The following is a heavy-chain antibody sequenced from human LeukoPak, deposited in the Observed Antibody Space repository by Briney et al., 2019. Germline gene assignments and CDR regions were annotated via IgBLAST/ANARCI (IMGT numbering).Heavy chain of an antibody. Sequence: SETLSLTCTVSGVSISNNYFYWAWIRQPPGKGLELNAYVHHTGSTFHNSSLKSRVTISADTSQNQFSLSLTSVTAADTAVYYCATLGLLRGAGFNLATHFDYWGQGTLVAVSS. J-gene: IGHJ4*02. CDR3: ATLGLLRGAGFNLATHFDY. CDR2: VHHTGST. D-gene: IGHD1-26*01. CDR1: GVSISNNYFY. V-gene: IGHV4-39*01.